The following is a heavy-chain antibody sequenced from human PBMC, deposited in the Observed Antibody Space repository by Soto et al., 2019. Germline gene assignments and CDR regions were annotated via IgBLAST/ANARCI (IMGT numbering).Heavy chain of an antibody. CDR1: GYIFTSYG. V-gene: IGHV1-18*01. CDR2: INTYNGKT. J-gene: IGHJ6*04. CDR3: AMVDVYVTPRLPDV. D-gene: IGHD3-16*01. Sequence: ASVKVSCKICGYIFTSYGVGWARQAPGQGLEWMGWINTYNGKTNYAQNLQGRVTLTTDTSTSTAYMELRSLRSNDTAIYYCAMVDVYVTPRLPDVSGLGTMVTVSS.